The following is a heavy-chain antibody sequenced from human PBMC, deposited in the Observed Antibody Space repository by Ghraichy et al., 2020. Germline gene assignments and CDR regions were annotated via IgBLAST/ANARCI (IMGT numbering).Heavy chain of an antibody. CDR2: INHSGST. V-gene: IGHV4-34*01. J-gene: IGHJ6*02. Sequence: SETLSLTCAVYGGSFSGYYWSWIRQPPGKGLEWIGEINHSGSTNYNPSLKSRVTISVDTSKNQFSLKLSSVTAADTAVYYCARGLYYYGMDVWGQGTTVTVSS. CDR1: GGSFSGYY. CDR3: ARGLYYYGMDV.